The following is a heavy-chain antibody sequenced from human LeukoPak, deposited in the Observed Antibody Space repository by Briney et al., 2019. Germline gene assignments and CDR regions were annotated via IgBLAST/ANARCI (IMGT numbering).Heavy chain of an antibody. CDR1: GFTFSSYW. J-gene: IGHJ2*01. Sequence: GGSLRLSCAASGFTFSSYWMHWVRQAPGKGLVWVSRINSDGSSTTYADSVKGRFTISRDNAKNTLYLQMNSLTAEDTAVYYCARITSWDRYFDLWGRGTLVTVSS. V-gene: IGHV3-74*01. D-gene: IGHD2-2*01. CDR3: ARITSWDRYFDL. CDR2: INSDGSST.